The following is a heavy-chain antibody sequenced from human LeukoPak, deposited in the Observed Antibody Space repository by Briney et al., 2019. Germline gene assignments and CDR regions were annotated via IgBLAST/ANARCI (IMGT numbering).Heavy chain of an antibody. D-gene: IGHD3-9*01. J-gene: IGHJ4*02. CDR1: GGSISSYY. V-gene: IGHV4-59*01. CDR2: IYYSGST. Sequence: SETLSLTCTASGGSISSYYWSWIRQPPGKGLEWIGYIYYSGSTNYNPSLKSRVTISLDTSKNQFSLRLSSVTAADTAVYYCARDARYDILTGYYRGYFDYWGQGTLVTVSS. CDR3: ARDARYDILTGYYRGYFDY.